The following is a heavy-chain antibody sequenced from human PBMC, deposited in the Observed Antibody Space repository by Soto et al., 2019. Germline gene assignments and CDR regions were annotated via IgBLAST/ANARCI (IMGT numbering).Heavy chain of an antibody. D-gene: IGHD3-22*01. CDR2: IYNSVTT. J-gene: IGHJ4*02. V-gene: IGHV4-39*01. Sequence: LQLQESGPGLVKPSETLSLACSVSGDSVSSDISYWGWVRQPPGKGLEWIWTIYNSVTTYYNPSLMIRVTISVDTSKNQFSLNLTPVTAADTAVYYCARIYDSSGSIDYWGQGTQVTVSS. CDR3: ARIYDSSGSIDY. CDR1: GDSVSSDISY.